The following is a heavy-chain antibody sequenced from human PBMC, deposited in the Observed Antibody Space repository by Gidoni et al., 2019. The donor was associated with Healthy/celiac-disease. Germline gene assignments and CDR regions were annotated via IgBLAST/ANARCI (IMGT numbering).Heavy chain of an antibody. D-gene: IGHD3-3*01. J-gene: IGHJ6*02. CDR2: TYHRGST. Sequence: QRQLQESGSGLVKPSQPLSLTCAVSGGSISSGGYSWSWIRQPTGQALERIGYTYHRGSTYYSTSRKSRVTISVDRSKNQFSLKLSSVTAADTAVYYCARAKNFGVVPDWGQGTTVTVSS. CDR1: GGSISSGGYS. V-gene: IGHV4-30-2*01. CDR3: ARAKNFGVVPD.